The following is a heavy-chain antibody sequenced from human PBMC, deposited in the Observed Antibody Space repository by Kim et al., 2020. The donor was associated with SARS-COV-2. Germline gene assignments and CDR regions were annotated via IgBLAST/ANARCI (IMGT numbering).Heavy chain of an antibody. Sequence: SETLSLTCAVSGGSLSGHSWNWIRQSPGKGLEWIGEINRSGSTKYNPSLKSRVTISVDAPKNQFSLRLNSVTVADTAVDYCSRGYPLIWFDSWCQGIL. J-gene: IGHJ5*01. V-gene: IGHV4-34*01. CDR3: SRGYPLIWFDS. CDR2: INRSGST. D-gene: IGHD2-8*01. CDR1: GGSLSGHS.